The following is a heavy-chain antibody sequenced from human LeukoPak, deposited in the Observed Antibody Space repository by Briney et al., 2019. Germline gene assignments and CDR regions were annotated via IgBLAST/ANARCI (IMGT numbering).Heavy chain of an antibody. V-gene: IGHV3-21*01. CDR2: ITGSSSYI. CDR1: GFTFSTYN. D-gene: IGHD4-17*01. CDR3: ARDLYGDYGFDI. Sequence: GGSLRLSCAASGFTFSTYNMNWVRQAPGKGLEWVSSITGSSSYIYYADSVKGRFTISRDDAKNSLSLQMGSLRAEDTAVYYCARDLYGDYGFDIWGQGTMVTVSS. J-gene: IGHJ3*02.